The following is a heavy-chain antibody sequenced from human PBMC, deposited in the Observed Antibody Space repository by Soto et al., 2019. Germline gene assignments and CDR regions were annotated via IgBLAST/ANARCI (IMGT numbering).Heavy chain of an antibody. CDR2: ISGSGGST. Sequence: VGPKLLSCTASELNIISHSMSWISKKKGKGLEWVSAISGSGGSTYYADSVKGRFTNSRDNSKNTLYLQMNSLRAEDTAVYYCAKIKSIAAGTFDYWGQGTLVTVSS. V-gene: IGHV3-23*01. CDR1: ELNIISHS. CDR3: AKIKSIAAGTFDY. J-gene: IGHJ4*02. D-gene: IGHD6-13*01.